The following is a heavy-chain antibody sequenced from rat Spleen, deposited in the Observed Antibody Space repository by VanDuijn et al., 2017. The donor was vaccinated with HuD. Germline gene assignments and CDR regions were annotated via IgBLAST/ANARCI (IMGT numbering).Heavy chain of an antibody. CDR1: GFTFSDYY. J-gene: IGHJ3*01. D-gene: IGHD1-2*01. V-gene: IGHV5-25*01. CDR3: TRHFSPADYYSSFPVLY. Sequence: EVQLVESDGGLVQPGRSLKLSCAASGFTFSDYYMAWVRQAPTKGLEWVATIDTGGSNTYYRQSVKGRFTISRDNAKSTLYLQMDSLRSEDTATYYCTRHFSPADYYSSFPVLYWGQGTLVTVSS. CDR2: IDTGGSNT.